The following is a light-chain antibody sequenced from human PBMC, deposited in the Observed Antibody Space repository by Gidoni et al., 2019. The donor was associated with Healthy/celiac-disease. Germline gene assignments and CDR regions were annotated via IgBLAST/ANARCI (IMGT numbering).Light chain of an antibody. Sequence: EIVFTQSPSTLSLSPGERATLSCRASQGVSSYLAWYQQKPGQAPRLLIYDASNRATGIPARFSGSGPGTDFTLTISSLEPEDFAVYYCQQRSNWAFGGGTKVEIK. CDR1: QGVSSY. J-gene: IGKJ4*01. CDR2: DAS. CDR3: QQRSNWA. V-gene: IGKV3D-11*01.